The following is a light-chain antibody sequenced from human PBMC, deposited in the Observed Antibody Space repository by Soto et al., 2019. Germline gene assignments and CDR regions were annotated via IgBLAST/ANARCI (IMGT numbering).Light chain of an antibody. CDR2: KAS. J-gene: IGKJ4*01. V-gene: IGKV1-5*03. Sequence: DIQMTQFPSTLSASVGDRVTITCRASESISSWLAWYQQKPGKAPKILIYKASTLQSGVPSRFTGSGPGTEFTLTISSLQPDDFAPDYCQPYSVCPLTFGGGTKVEIK. CDR3: QPYSVCPLT. CDR1: ESISSW.